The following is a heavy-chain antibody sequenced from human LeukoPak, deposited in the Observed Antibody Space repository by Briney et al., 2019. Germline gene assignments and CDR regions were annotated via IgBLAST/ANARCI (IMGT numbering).Heavy chain of an antibody. CDR1: GGTFSSYA. D-gene: IGHD1-20*01. CDR3: ARVYNWNRHYYYYYGMDV. Sequence: ASVKVSCKASGGTFSSYAISWVRQAPGQGLEWMGGIIPIFGTANYAQKFQGRVTITADESTSTAYMELNSLRSEDTAVYYCARVYNWNRHYYYYYGMDVWGQGTTVTVSS. J-gene: IGHJ6*02. V-gene: IGHV1-69*13. CDR2: IIPIFGTA.